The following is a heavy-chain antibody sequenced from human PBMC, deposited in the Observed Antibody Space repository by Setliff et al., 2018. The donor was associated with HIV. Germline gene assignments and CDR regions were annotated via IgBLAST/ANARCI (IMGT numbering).Heavy chain of an antibody. CDR2: INWNGGSR. CDR3: ARVPYYYDSSGYFHH. D-gene: IGHD3-22*01. Sequence: PGGSLRLSCAASGFTFDDYGMSWVRQAPGKGLEWVSGINWNGGSRGYADSVKGRFTISRDNAKNSLYLQMNSLRAEDTAVYYCARVPYYYDSSGYFHHWGPGTLVTVSS. J-gene: IGHJ1*01. V-gene: IGHV3-20*04. CDR1: GFTFDDYG.